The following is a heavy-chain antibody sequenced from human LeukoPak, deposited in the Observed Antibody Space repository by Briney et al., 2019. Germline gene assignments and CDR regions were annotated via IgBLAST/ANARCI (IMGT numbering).Heavy chain of an antibody. CDR2: IYHSGST. CDR1: GYSISSGYY. V-gene: IGHV4-38-2*01. J-gene: IGHJ4*02. D-gene: IGHD3-10*01. CDR3: AAGLWFGDRAFDY. Sequence: SETLSLTCAVSGYSISSGYYWGWNRPPPGKGLEWIGSIYHSGSTYYNPSLKSRVTISVDTSKNQFSLKLSSVTAADTAVYYCAAGLWFGDRAFDYWGQGTLVTVSS.